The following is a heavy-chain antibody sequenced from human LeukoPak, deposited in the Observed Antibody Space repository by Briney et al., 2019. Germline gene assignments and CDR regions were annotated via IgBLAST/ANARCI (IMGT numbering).Heavy chain of an antibody. J-gene: IGHJ4*02. CDR2: ISASTSSI. Sequence: PGGSLRLSCAASGFSFSSRNMTWVRQAPGKGLEWVSYISASTSSIYYADSVKGRFTISRDNSENTLHLQMDSLRAEDTAVYYCAAKGNGYSGSYVFALWGQGTLVTVSS. CDR3: AAKGNGYSGSYVFAL. D-gene: IGHD1-26*01. CDR1: GFSFSSRN. V-gene: IGHV3-48*01.